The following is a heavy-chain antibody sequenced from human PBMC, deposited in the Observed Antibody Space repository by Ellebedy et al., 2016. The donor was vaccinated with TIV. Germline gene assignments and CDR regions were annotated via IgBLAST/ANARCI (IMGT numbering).Heavy chain of an antibody. CDR3: ARSDSSGYYYY. V-gene: IGHV1-3*01. CDR2: INAGNGNT. CDR1: GYTFTSYA. J-gene: IGHJ4*02. D-gene: IGHD3-22*01. Sequence: ASVKVSCXASGYTFTSYAMHWVRQAPGQRLEWMGWINAGNGNTKYSQKFQGRVTITRDTSASTAYMELSSLRSEDTAVYYCARSDSSGYYYYWGQGTLVTVSS.